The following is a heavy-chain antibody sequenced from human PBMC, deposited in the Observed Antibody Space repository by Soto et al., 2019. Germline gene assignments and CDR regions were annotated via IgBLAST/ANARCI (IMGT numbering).Heavy chain of an antibody. V-gene: IGHV1-8*01. CDR2: MNPNSGNT. Sequence: ASVKVSCKASGYTFTSYDINWVRQATGQGLEWMGWMNPNSGNTGYAQKFQGRVTMTRNTSISTAYMELSSLRSEDTAVYYCAQKDSPHCTNGVCSPGRNYYYMDVWGKGTTVTVSS. D-gene: IGHD2-8*01. J-gene: IGHJ6*03. CDR1: GYTFTSYD. CDR3: AQKDSPHCTNGVCSPGRNYYYMDV.